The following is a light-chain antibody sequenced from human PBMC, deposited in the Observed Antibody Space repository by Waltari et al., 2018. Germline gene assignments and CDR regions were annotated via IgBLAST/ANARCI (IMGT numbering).Light chain of an antibody. Sequence: QSALTQPASVSGSPGQSITISFTGINGDVGGCYYVTWYQQYPGKAPKLLIYDVSHRPSGVSSRFSASKSGNTASLTISGLQTEDEADYYCTSYRSTNTRVIFGGGTKLAVL. J-gene: IGLJ2*01. CDR2: DVS. V-gene: IGLV2-14*03. CDR3: TSYRSTNTRVI. CDR1: NGDVGGCYY.